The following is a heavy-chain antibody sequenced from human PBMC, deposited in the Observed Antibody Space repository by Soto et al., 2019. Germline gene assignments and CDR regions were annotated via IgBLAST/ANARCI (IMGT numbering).Heavy chain of an antibody. CDR3: ARGPRRPYYYDSSGYYYY. CDR1: GGSISSSSYY. CDR2: IYYSGST. D-gene: IGHD3-22*01. V-gene: IGHV4-39*01. Sequence: SETLSLTCTVSGGSISSSSYYWGWIRQPPGKGLEWIGSIYYSGSTYYTPSLKSRVTISVDTSKNQFSLKLSSVTAADTAVYYCARGPRRPYYYDSSGYYYYWGQGTLVTVSS. J-gene: IGHJ4*02.